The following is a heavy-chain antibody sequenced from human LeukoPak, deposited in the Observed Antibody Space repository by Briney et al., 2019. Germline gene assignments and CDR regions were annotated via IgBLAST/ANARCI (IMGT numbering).Heavy chain of an antibody. V-gene: IGHV1-18*01. CDR1: GYTFTTYG. D-gene: IGHD2-15*01. J-gene: IGHJ6*02. CDR2: ISAYNGNT. Sequence: ASVKVSCKASGYTFTTYGISWVRQAPGQGLEWMGWISAYNGNTNYSQKFQGRVTMTTDTSTSTAYMDLRSLRSDDTAVYYCARVRQGYCSAGSCPKNLYDMDVWGQGTTVTVFS. CDR3: ARVRQGYCSAGSCPKNLYDMDV.